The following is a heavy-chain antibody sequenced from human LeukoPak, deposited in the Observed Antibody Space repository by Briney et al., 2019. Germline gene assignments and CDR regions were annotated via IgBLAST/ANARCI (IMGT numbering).Heavy chain of an antibody. CDR1: GYTFTSYY. CDR3: AIGIIVANFDY. V-gene: IGHV1-46*01. J-gene: IGHJ4*02. Sequence: GASVKVSCKASGYTFTSYYMHWVRQAPGQGLEWMGIINPSGGSTSYAQKFQGRVTMTRDTSTSTVYMELSSLRSEDTAVYFCAIGIIVANFDYWGQGTLVTVSS. CDR2: INPSGGST. D-gene: IGHD5-12*01.